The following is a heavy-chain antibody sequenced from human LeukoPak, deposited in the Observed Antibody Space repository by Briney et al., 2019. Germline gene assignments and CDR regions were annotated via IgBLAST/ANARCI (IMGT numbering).Heavy chain of an antibody. D-gene: IGHD4-17*01. CDR3: ARDLANDYGDLYYFDY. J-gene: IGHJ4*02. CDR2: INAGSGNT. V-gene: IGHV1-3*03. Sequence: ASVKVSCKASGYTFTSYAMHWVRQAPGQRLEWMGWINAGSGNTKYSQEFQGRVTITRDTSASTAYMELSSLRSEDMAVYYCARDLANDYGDLYYFDYWGQGTLVTVSS. CDR1: GYTFTSYA.